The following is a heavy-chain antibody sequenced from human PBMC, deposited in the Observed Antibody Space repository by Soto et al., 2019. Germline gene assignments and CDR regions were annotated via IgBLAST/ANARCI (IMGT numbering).Heavy chain of an antibody. CDR3: ARDLRVVVTPHYYYDYGMDV. CDR1: GFTFSSYS. J-gene: IGHJ6*02. CDR2: ITSSSSYI. Sequence: GGSLRLSCAASGFTFSSYSMNWVRQAPGKGLEWVSSITSSSSYIYYADSVKGRFTISRDNAKNSLYLQMNSLRAEDTAVYYWARDLRVVVTPHYYYDYGMDVWGQGTTVTVSS. D-gene: IGHD2-15*01. V-gene: IGHV3-21*01.